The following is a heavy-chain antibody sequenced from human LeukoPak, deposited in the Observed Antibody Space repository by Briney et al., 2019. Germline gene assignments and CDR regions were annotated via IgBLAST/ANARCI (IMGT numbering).Heavy chain of an antibody. V-gene: IGHV3-21*01. CDR1: GFTFSSYS. J-gene: IGHJ4*02. CDR3: AGDSVVATITPYYFDY. D-gene: IGHD5-12*01. CDR2: ISSSSSYI. Sequence: AGGSLRLSCAASGFTFSSYSMNWVRQAPGKGLEWVSSISSSSSYIYYADSVKGRFTISRDNAKNSLYLQMNSLRAEDTAVYYCAGDSVVATITPYYFDYWGQGTLVTVSS.